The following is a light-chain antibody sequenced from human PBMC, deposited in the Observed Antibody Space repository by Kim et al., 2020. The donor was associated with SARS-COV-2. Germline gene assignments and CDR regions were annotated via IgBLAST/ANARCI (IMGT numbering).Light chain of an antibody. Sequence: QSVLTQPPSASGTPGQRVTISCSGSTSNIGSNAVNWYHQLPGAAPQLLIYSNDQRPSGVPDRFSGSKSGTSASLAISGLQSEDEAEYYCAAWDDSLNGVVFGGGTQLTVL. CDR1: TSNIGSNA. V-gene: IGLV1-44*01. CDR2: SND. CDR3: AAWDDSLNGVV. J-gene: IGLJ2*01.